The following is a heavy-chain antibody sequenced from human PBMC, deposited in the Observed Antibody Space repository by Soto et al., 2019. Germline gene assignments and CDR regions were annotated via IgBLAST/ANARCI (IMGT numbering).Heavy chain of an antibody. J-gene: IGHJ6*02. CDR1: GYTFTGYY. CDR2: INPYTGGT. D-gene: IGHD2-21*02. CDR3: ATQFHHCGGDCYRGPYFGMDV. V-gene: IGHV1-2*02. Sequence: ASVKVSCKASGYTFTGYYVLWVRQAPGQGPECMGWINPYTGGTKYAQKFQGRVTMTRDTSISTAYMELSKLISDDTAVYYCATQFHHCGGDCYRGPYFGMDVWGQGTTVTAP.